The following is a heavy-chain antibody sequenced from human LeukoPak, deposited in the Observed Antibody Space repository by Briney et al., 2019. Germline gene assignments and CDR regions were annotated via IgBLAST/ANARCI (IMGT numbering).Heavy chain of an antibody. CDR2: ISYDGSNK. J-gene: IGHJ4*02. CDR3: AREVGATYFDY. CDR1: GFTFSSYA. D-gene: IGHD1-26*01. Sequence: GGSLRLSCAASGFTFSSYAMHWVRQAPGKGLEWVAVISYDGSNKYYADSVKGRFTISRDNSKNTLYLQMNSLRAEDTAVYYCAREVGATYFDYWGQGTLVTVSS. V-gene: IGHV3-30-3*01.